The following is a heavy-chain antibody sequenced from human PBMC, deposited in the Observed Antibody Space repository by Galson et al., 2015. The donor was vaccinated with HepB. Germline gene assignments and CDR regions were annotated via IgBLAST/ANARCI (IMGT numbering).Heavy chain of an antibody. CDR1: GFTFSNAW. Sequence: SLRLSCAASGFTFSNAWMNWVRQAPGKGLEWVGRIKSKTDGGTTDYAAPVKGRFTISRDDSKNTLYLQMNSLKTEDTTVYYCTTDPHPMTYSSSLSFDYWGQGTLVTVSS. CDR2: IKSKTDGGTT. V-gene: IGHV3-15*07. J-gene: IGHJ4*02. D-gene: IGHD6-6*01. CDR3: TTDPHPMTYSSSLSFDY.